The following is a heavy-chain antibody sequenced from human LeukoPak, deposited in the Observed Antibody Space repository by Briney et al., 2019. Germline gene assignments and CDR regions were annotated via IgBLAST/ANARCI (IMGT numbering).Heavy chain of an antibody. J-gene: IGHJ4*02. V-gene: IGHV4-59*08. Sequence: SETLSLTCTVSGGSISSYYWSWIRQPPGKGLEWIGYIYYSGSTNYNPSLKSRVTISVDTSKNQFSLKLSSVIAADTAVYYCARHSYDSSGEETSFDYWGQGTLVTVSS. CDR2: IYYSGST. CDR1: GGSISSYY. CDR3: ARHSYDSSGEETSFDY. D-gene: IGHD3-22*01.